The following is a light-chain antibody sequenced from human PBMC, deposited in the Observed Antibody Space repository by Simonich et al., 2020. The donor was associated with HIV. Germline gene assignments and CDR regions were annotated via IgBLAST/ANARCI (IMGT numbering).Light chain of an antibody. V-gene: IGLV1-51*01. Sequence: QSVLTQPPSVSGAPGPMVTISCTGSTSNIGAGYDVHWYQQLPGTAPKLLIYDNNKRPSGIPDRFSASKSGTSATLGITGLQTGDEADYYCGTWDSSLSAVLFGGGTKLTVL. CDR2: DNN. CDR1: TSNIGAGYD. J-gene: IGLJ2*01. CDR3: GTWDSSLSAVL.